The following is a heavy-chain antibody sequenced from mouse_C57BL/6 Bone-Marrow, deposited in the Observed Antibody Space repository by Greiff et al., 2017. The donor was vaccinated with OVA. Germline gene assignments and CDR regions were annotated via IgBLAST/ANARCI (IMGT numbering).Heavy chain of an antibody. Sequence: EVQLVESGGGLVKPGGSLKLSCAASGFTFSDYGMHWVRQAPEKGLEWVAYISSGSSTIYYADTVKGRFTISRDNANNTLFLQMTSLRSEDTAMYYYAREHEYYYGIKDYWGQGTTLTVSS. J-gene: IGHJ2*01. V-gene: IGHV5-17*01. CDR3: AREHEYYYGIKDY. CDR1: GFTFSDYG. CDR2: ISSGSSTI. D-gene: IGHD1-1*01.